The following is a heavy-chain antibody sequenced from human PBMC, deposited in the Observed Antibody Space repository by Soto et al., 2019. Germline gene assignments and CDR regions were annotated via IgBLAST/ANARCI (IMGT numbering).Heavy chain of an antibody. Sequence: GESLKISCKGSGYSFTSYWIGWVRQMPGKGLEWMGIIYPGDSDTRYSPSFQGQVTISADKSISTAYLQWSSLKASDTAMYYCARLRPLTGGNYYYYYMDVWGKGTTVTVSS. CDR3: ARLRPLTGGNYYYYYMDV. CDR1: GYSFTSYW. D-gene: IGHD7-27*01. J-gene: IGHJ6*03. CDR2: IYPGDSDT. V-gene: IGHV5-51*01.